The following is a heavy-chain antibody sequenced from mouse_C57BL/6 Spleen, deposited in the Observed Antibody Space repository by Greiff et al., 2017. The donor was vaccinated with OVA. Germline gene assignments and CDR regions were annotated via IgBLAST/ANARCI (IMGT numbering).Heavy chain of an antibody. V-gene: IGHV14-4*01. CDR3: TIDYGSSRYYFDD. J-gene: IGHJ2*01. CDR1: GFNIKDDY. CDR2: IDPENGDT. D-gene: IGHD1-1*01. Sequence: EVQLQQSGAELVRPGASVKLSCTASGFNIKDDYMHWVKQRPEQGLEWIGWIDPENGDTEYASKFQGKATITADTSSNTAYLQLSSLTSEDTAVYYCTIDYGSSRYYFDDWGQGTTLTVSS.